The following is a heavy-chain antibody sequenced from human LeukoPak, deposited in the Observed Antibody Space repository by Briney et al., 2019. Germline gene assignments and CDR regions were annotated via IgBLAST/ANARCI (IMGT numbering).Heavy chain of an antibody. CDR2: ISYDARIE. Sequence: GGSLRLSCAASGFTFSNYAMHWVRQAPGKGLEWVAAISYDARIEHYADSVKGRFTISRDNSKNTLYLQMTSLRTEDTAVYYCTRLRNVRRGSDGYFFDYWGQGTLVTVSS. CDR3: TRLRNVRRGSDGYFFDY. J-gene: IGHJ4*02. D-gene: IGHD5-12*01. V-gene: IGHV3-30*04. CDR1: GFTFSNYA.